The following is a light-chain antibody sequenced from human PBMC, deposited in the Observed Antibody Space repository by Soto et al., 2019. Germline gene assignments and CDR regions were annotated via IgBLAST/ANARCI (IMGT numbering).Light chain of an antibody. Sequence: DIVMTQSPDSLAVSLGERATINCKSSQSVLYSSNNKNYLTWYQQKPGQPPKLLIYWASTRESGVPDRFSGSGSGTDFTLTISSLHAAHVAVYYCQQYHSTPITFGQGTRLEI. CDR2: WAS. CDR3: QQYHSTPIT. V-gene: IGKV4-1*01. J-gene: IGKJ5*01. CDR1: QSVLYSSNNKNY.